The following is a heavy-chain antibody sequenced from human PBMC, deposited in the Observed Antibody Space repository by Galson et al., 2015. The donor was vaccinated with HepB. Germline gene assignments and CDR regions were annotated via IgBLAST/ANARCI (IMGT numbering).Heavy chain of an antibody. CDR1: GFTFSNYG. J-gene: IGHJ4*02. CDR2: ISYDGSNK. D-gene: IGHD6-19*01. Sequence: SLRLSCAASGFTFSNYGMHWVRQAPGKGLEWVAVISYDGSNKYYADSVKGRFTISRDNSKNTPYLQMNSLRAEDTALYCCAKDPYLYSALAGTMAGFDYRGQGTLVTVSS. CDR3: AKDPYLYSALAGTMAGFDY. V-gene: IGHV3-30*18.